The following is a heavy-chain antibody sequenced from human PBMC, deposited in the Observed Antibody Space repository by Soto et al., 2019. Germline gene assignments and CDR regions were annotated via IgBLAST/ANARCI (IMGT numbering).Heavy chain of an antibody. J-gene: IGHJ5*02. Sequence: PSETLSLTCTVSGGSISSYYWSWIRQPPGKGLEWIGYIYYSGSTNYNPSLKSRVTISVDTSKNQFSLKLSSVTAADTAVYYCARRKGYCSGGSCNDWFDPWGQGTLVTVSS. V-gene: IGHV4-59*01. D-gene: IGHD2-15*01. CDR1: GGSISSYY. CDR3: ARRKGYCSGGSCNDWFDP. CDR2: IYYSGST.